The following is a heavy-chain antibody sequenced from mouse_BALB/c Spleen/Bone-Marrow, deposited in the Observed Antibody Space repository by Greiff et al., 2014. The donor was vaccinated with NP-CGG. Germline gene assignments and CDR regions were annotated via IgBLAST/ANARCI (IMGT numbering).Heavy chain of an antibody. CDR3: ARSGTAVDPALIY. CDR1: GYTFTSYW. V-gene: IGHV1-7*01. Sequence: VQLQQSGAELAKPGASVKMSCKASGYTFTSYWMHWVKQRPGQGLEWIGYINPSTGYTEYNQKFKDKATLTADKSSSTAYMQLSSLTSEDSAVYYCARSGTAVDPALIYWGQGTLVTVSA. J-gene: IGHJ3*01. CDR2: INPSTGYT. D-gene: IGHD1-1*01.